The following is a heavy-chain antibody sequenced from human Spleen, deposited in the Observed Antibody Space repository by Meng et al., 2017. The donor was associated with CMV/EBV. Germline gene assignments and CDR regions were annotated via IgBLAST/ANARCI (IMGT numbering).Heavy chain of an antibody. D-gene: IGHD6-19*01. Sequence: PLPQASGPGLVKPSETLSLTCTVSGGSISSSSYYWGWIRQPPGKGLEWIGSIYYSGSTYYNPSLKSRVTISVDTSKNQFSLKLSSVTAADTAVYYCARGLLYSSGWFFDYWGQGTLITVSS. J-gene: IGHJ4*02. CDR3: ARGLLYSSGWFFDY. CDR1: GGSISSSSYY. V-gene: IGHV4-39*07. CDR2: IYYSGST.